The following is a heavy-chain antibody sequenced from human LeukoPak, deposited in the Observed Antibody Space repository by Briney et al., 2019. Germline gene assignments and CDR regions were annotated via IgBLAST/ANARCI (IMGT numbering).Heavy chain of an antibody. V-gene: IGHV3-15*01. CDR1: GFTFSNAW. CDR3: TTGGTFTMIVVTPNDGMDV. J-gene: IGHJ6*02. Sequence: GGSLRLSCAASGFTFSNAWMSWVRQAPGKGLEWVGRTKSKTDGGTTDYAAPVKGRFTISRDDSKNTLYLQMNSLKTEDTAVYYCTTGGTFTMIVVTPNDGMDVWGQGTTVTVSS. D-gene: IGHD3-22*01. CDR2: TKSKTDGGTT.